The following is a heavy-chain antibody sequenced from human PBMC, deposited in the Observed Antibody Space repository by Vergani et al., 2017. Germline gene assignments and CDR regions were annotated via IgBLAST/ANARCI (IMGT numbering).Heavy chain of an antibody. V-gene: IGHV3-23*01. CDR3: AKVCGSTSCPYGGGAFDV. CDR2: INNNGGST. D-gene: IGHD2-2*01. Sequence: QLLESGGGLIQPGGSLRLSWAASGFTFNSYTMTWVRQAPGKGLEGVSGINNNGGSTYYEDSVKGRFTSSRDNAKNTLYLQMTDLRAEDTATYYCAKVCGSTSCPYGGGAFDVWGHGKMVTVSS. CDR1: GFTFNSYT. J-gene: IGHJ3*01.